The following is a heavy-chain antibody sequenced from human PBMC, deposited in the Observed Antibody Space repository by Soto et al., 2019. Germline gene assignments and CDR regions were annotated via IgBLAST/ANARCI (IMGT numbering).Heavy chain of an antibody. D-gene: IGHD6-13*01. J-gene: IGHJ5*02. CDR3: ASSAAGTGNWFDP. CDR1: GGSFSGYY. Sequence: PSETLSLTCAVYGGSFSGYYWSWIRQPPGKGLEWIGENNHSGSTNYNPSLKSRVTISVDTSKNLFSLKLSSVTSSDTAVYYCASSAAGTGNWFDPWGQGTLVT. V-gene: IGHV4-34*01. CDR2: NNHSGST.